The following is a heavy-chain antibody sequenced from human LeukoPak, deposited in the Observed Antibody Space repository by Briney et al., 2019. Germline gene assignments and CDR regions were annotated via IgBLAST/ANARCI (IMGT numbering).Heavy chain of an antibody. D-gene: IGHD3-22*01. V-gene: IGHV3-11*01. CDR2: ISSSGSTI. J-gene: IGHJ4*02. CDR1: GFTFSDYY. Sequence: AGGSLRLSCAASGFTFSDYYMSWIRQAPGKGLEWVSYISSSGSTIYYADSVKGRFTISRDNSKNTLYLQMNSLRAEDTAVYYCARPWWDSSGYLYYFDYWGQGTLVTVSS. CDR3: ARPWWDSSGYLYYFDY.